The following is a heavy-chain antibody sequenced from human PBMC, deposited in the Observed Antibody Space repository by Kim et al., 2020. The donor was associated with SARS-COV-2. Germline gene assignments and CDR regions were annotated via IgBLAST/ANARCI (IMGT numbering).Heavy chain of an antibody. CDR1: GYSFTSYW. CDR3: ARLEVVPAAMRDYYYYGMDV. J-gene: IGHJ6*02. CDR2: IYPGDSDT. Sequence: GESLKISCKGSGYSFTSYWIGWVRQMPGKGLEWMGIIYPGDSDTRYSPSFQGQVTISADKSISTAYLQWSSLKASDTAMYYCARLEVVPAAMRDYYYYGMDVWGQGTTVTVSS. D-gene: IGHD2-2*01. V-gene: IGHV5-51*01.